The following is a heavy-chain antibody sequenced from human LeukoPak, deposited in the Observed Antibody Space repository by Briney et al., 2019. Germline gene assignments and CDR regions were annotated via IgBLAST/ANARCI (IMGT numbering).Heavy chain of an antibody. CDR2: IIPILGIA. CDR3: ARGHIAVAGYDAFDI. D-gene: IGHD6-19*01. J-gene: IGHJ3*02. Sequence: SVKVSCKASGGTFSSYAISWVRQAPGQGLEWMGRIIPILGIANYAQKFQGRVTITADKSTSTAYMELSSLRSEDTAVSYCARGHIAVAGYDAFDIWGQGTMVTVSS. CDR1: GGTFSSYA. V-gene: IGHV1-69*04.